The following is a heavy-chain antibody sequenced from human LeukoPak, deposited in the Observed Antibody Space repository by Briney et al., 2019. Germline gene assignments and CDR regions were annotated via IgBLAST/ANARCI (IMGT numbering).Heavy chain of an antibody. V-gene: IGHV1-69*05. CDR1: GGTFSSYA. J-gene: IGHJ4*02. D-gene: IGHD1-1*01. Sequence: GASVKVSYNASGGTFSSYAISWVRQAPGQGLEWMGGIIPIFGISNYAQKFQGRVTITTDESTSTAYMELSSLRSEDTAVYYCARGPEMERFDYWGQGTMRTVSS. CDR3: ARGPEMERFDY. CDR2: IIPIFGIS.